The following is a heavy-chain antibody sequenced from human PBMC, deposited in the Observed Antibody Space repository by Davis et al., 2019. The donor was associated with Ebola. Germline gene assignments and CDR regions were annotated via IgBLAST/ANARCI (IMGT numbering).Heavy chain of an antibody. CDR2: INHSGST. CDR3: ARVKYQLLLVTWP. CDR1: GGSFRGYY. J-gene: IGHJ5*02. V-gene: IGHV4-34*01. Sequence: SDTLFPTFAVHGGSFRGYYWSWIRQPPGKGLEWIGEINHSGSTNYNPSLKNRVTISVDTSKNQFSLKLSSVTAAETAVYYCARVKYQLLLVTWPWGQGTLVTVSS. D-gene: IGHD2-2*01.